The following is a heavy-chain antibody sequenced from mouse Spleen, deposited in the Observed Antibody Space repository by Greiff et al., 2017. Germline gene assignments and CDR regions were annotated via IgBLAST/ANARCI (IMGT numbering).Heavy chain of an antibody. CDR3: ARDPHYYGNRYWYFDV. CDR1: GFTFSDYY. Sequence: EVKLVESEGGLVQPGSSMKLSCTASGFTFSDYYMAWVRQVPEKGLEWVANINYDGSSTYYLDSLKSRFIISRDNAKNILYLQMSSLKSEDTATYYCARDPHYYGNRYWYFDVWGAGTTVTVSS. D-gene: IGHD2-1*01. CDR2: INYDGSST. J-gene: IGHJ1*01. V-gene: IGHV5-16*01.